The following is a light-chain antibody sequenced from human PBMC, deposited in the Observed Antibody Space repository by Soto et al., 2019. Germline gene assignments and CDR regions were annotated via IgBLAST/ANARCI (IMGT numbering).Light chain of an antibody. CDR1: QTLRSGY. CDR3: HQYGSSPRA. CDR2: DVS. Sequence: EIMLTQSPGTLSLSQGDRATLSCRASQTLRSGYLAWYQHKPGQPPRLLIYDVSSRTPGTPDRFSGSGSGTDFALTISRLEPEDFAVYYCHQYGSSPRAFGQGTKVDIK. J-gene: IGKJ1*01. V-gene: IGKV3-20*01.